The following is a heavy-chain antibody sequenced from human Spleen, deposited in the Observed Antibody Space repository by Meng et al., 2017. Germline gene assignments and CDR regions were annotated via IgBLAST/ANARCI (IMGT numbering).Heavy chain of an antibody. D-gene: IGHD1-26*01. J-gene: IGHJ4*02. V-gene: IGHV3-23*01. CDR3: AKDVVGTTTTYYFDY. CDR1: GFTFRTYA. Sequence: GESLKISCAASGFTFRTYAMNWVRQAPGKGLEWVSAISGSGTNTYYADSVKGRFTISRDNSKNTLYLQMNSLRAEDTAVYYCAKDVVGTTTTYYFDYWGQGTLVTVSS. CDR2: ISGSGTNT.